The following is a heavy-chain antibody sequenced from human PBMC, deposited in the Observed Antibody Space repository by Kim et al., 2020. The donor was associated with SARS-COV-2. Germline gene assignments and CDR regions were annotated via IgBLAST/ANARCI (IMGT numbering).Heavy chain of an antibody. V-gene: IGHV3-48*02. CDR2: ISSSSSTI. CDR3: ARDLKYSSGWYRAIFDY. CDR1: GSTFSSYS. J-gene: IGHJ4*02. Sequence: GGSLRLSCAASGSTFSSYSMNWVRQAPGKGLEWVSYISSSSSTIYYADSVKGRFTISRDNAKNSLYLQMNSLRDEDTAVYYCARDLKYSSGWYRAIFDYWGQGTLVTVSS. D-gene: IGHD6-19*01.